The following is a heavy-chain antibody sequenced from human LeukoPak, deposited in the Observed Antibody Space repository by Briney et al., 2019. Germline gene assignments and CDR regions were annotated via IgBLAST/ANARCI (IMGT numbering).Heavy chain of an antibody. J-gene: IGHJ4*02. CDR2: VSPNNGDT. CDR1: GYTFTNYY. Sequence: ASVKVSCKASGYTFTNYYIHWVRQAPGQGLEWMGWVSPNNGDTYRTQKFQGRVTMTRDTSINTAYIELSRLRSDDTAVYYCATDLSGFDYWGQGTLVTVSS. D-gene: IGHD3-10*01. V-gene: IGHV1-2*02. CDR3: ATDLSGFDY.